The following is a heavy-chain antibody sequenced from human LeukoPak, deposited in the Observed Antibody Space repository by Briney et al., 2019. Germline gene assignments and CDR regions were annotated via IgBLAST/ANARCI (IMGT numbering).Heavy chain of an antibody. CDR1: GFTFSSYN. Sequence: GGSLRLSCAASGFTFSSYNMNWVRQAPGKGLEWVGFVRTNSYGGTTDYAASVKGRFTISRDESKSIAYLHMNSLKTDDTAVYYCSRGSTYLNYFHFWGLGTLVTVSS. CDR2: VRTNSYGGTT. CDR3: SRGSTYLNYFHF. V-gene: IGHV3-49*04. D-gene: IGHD1-26*01. J-gene: IGHJ4*02.